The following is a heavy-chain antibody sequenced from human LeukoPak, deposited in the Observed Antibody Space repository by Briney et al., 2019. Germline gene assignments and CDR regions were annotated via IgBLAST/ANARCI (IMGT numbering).Heavy chain of an antibody. CDR2: IKQDGSET. CDR3: ARGIPKDERIIMMLVVSPSF. J-gene: IGHJ4*02. V-gene: IGHV3-7*01. Sequence: PGGSLRLSCAASGFTFSSYWMSWVRQAPGKGLEWVANIKQDGSETYYVDSVKGRFTISRDNAKNSLYLQMNGLTAEDTAVYYCARGIPKDERIIMMLVVSPSFWGQGTLVTVSS. CDR1: GFTFSSYW. D-gene: IGHD3-22*01.